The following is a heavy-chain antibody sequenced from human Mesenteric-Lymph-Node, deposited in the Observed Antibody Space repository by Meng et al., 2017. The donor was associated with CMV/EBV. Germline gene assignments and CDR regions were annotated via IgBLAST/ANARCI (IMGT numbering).Heavy chain of an antibody. CDR1: GGSISSGSYY. CDR3: ARDEVVRGYYYGMDV. D-gene: IGHD3-10*01. J-gene: IGHJ6*02. V-gene: IGHV4-39*07. CDR2: ISYIGST. Sequence: SETLSLTCTVSGGSISSGSYYWGWIRQPPGKGLEWIGSISYIGSTDYDPSLKSRVTISVDTSKNQFSLRLRSVTAADTAVYYCARDEVVRGYYYGMDVWGQGTTVTVSS.